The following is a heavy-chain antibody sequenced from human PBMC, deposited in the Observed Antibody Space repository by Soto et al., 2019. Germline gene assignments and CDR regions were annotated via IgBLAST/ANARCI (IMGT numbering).Heavy chain of an antibody. D-gene: IGHD6-19*01. V-gene: IGHV3-72*01. CDR3: AMLGGWSGGSSGMDV. CDR2: IRRKANSYTT. Sequence: EVQLVESGGGLVQPGGSLRLSCAASGLIFSDYHMDWVRQAPGQGLEWVGRIRRKANSYTTEYAASVKGRCTISRDDSKNSLYLQMNSLKSEDTAVYYCAMLGGWSGGSSGMDVWGQGTTVTVSS. CDR1: GLIFSDYH. J-gene: IGHJ6*02.